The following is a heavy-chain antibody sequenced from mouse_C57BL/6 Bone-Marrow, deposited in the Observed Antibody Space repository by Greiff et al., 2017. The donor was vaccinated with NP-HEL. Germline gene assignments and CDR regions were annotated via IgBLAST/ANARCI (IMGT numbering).Heavy chain of an antibody. V-gene: IGHV14-4*01. J-gene: IGHJ3*01. D-gene: IGHD2-2*01. CDR2: IDPENGDT. CDR1: GFNIKDYY. CDR3: TTDGYDDGSWFAY. Sequence: VQLQQSGAELVRPGASVKLSCTASGFNIKDYYMHWVKQRPEQGLEWIGWIDPENGDTEYAPKFQGKATITAATSSNTAYLQLSSLTSEDTAVYYCTTDGYDDGSWFAYWGQGTLVTVSA.